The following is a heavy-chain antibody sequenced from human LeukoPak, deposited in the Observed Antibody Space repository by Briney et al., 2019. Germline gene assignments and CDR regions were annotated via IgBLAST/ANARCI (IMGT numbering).Heavy chain of an antibody. D-gene: IGHD5-18*01. V-gene: IGHV7-4-1*02. Sequence: ASVKVPCKASGYTFTTYAMNWVRQAPGQGLEWMGWINTNTGNPTYAQGFTGRFVFSLDTSVSTAYLQISSLKAEDTAVYYCARDGDTAMDARFDYWGQGTLVTVSS. CDR1: GYTFTTYA. J-gene: IGHJ4*02. CDR3: ARDGDTAMDARFDY. CDR2: INTNTGNP.